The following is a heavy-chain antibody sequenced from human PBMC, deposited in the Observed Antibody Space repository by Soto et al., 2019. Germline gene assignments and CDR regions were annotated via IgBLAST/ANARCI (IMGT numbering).Heavy chain of an antibody. CDR3: AHTGHLVDAFDF. V-gene: IGHV2-5*01. Sequence: QITLKESAPPLVKPTETLTLTCAFSGFSLNSDEVGVGWIRQPPGKALECLALLYGNGDTRFSPSLKSRLTITKDTSANLVVLSLANVDPVDTATYYCAHTGHLVDAFDFWGQGTLVTVSS. D-gene: IGHD1-1*01. CDR1: GFSLNSDEVG. CDR2: LYGNGDT. J-gene: IGHJ3*01.